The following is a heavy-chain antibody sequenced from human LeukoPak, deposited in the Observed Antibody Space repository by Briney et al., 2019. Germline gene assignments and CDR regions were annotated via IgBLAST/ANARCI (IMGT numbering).Heavy chain of an antibody. J-gene: IGHJ4*02. D-gene: IGHD6-6*01. V-gene: IGHV3-33*01. CDR1: GFTFSRHG. CDR2: IWYDGSEK. Sequence: PGGSLRLSCAASGFTFSRHGMHWVRQAPGKGLEWVAVIWYDGSEKYYADSVRGRFTISRDNSKNTVYLQMNSLGAEDTAVYYCTRDRTSRYFDYWAREPWSPSPQ. CDR3: TRDRTSRYFDY.